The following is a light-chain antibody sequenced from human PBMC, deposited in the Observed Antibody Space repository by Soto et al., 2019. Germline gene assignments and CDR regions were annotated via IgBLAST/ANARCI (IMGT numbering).Light chain of an antibody. V-gene: IGKV3-20*01. CDR3: EQYGTSGT. J-gene: IGKJ1*01. CDR1: KSVSNNY. Sequence: EIALTKKEETLSVSRGERATLSCRASKSVSNNYLASYKQKTGQAPRLLIYGASNRATGIPDRFSGSGSGTDFTLTISRLETEDFAVYYCEQYGTSGTFGQGSQVDIK. CDR2: GAS.